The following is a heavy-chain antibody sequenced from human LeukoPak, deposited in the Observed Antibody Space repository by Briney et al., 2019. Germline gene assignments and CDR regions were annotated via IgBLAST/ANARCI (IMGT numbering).Heavy chain of an antibody. CDR2: ITGSGGRT. CDR1: GFTFSSYG. D-gene: IGHD6-13*01. J-gene: IGHJ6*03. V-gene: IGHV3-23*01. Sequence: GGTLRLSCAASGFTFSSYGMNWVRQAPGKGLEWVSGITGSGGRTYYADSVKGRFTISRDNSKNTLYLQVNSLRAEDTAVYYCAREYSSSWYSYYYYYMDVWGKGTTVTISS. CDR3: AREYSSSWYSYYYYYMDV.